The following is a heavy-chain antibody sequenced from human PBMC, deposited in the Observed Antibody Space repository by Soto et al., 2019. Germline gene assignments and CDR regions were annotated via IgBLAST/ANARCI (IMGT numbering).Heavy chain of an antibody. Sequence: QVQLQQWGAGPVRPLETLSLTCGVSGGSFSGYYWAWIRQSPGKGLEWIGEINDRGSINYNPSLKSRVSISVDTSKNHYSLNLRSVTAADTAVYYCARESPDILTGPPWVWYFDLWGRGTLVTVSS. J-gene: IGHJ2*01. CDR3: ARESPDILTGPPWVWYFDL. CDR1: GGSFSGYY. CDR2: INDRGSI. V-gene: IGHV4-34*01. D-gene: IGHD3-9*01.